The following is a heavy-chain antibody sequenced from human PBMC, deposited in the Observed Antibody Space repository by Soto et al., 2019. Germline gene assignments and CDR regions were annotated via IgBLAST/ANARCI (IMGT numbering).Heavy chain of an antibody. D-gene: IGHD3-9*01. CDR3: ARDPVPSYYDILTGYIY. CDR2: ISSSSTI. J-gene: IGHJ4*02. Sequence: GGSLRLSCAASGFTFSSYSMNWVRQAPGKGLEWVSYISSSSTIYYADSVKGRFTISRDNAKNSLYLQMNSPRDEDTAVYYCARDPVPSYYDILTGYIYWGQGTLVTVSS. V-gene: IGHV3-48*02. CDR1: GFTFSSYS.